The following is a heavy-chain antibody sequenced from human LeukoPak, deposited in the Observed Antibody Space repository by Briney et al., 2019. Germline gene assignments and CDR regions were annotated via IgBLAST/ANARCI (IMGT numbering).Heavy chain of an antibody. CDR2: ISSNGGST. V-gene: IGHV3-64D*06. J-gene: IGHJ6*04. CDR1: GFTFSSYA. CDR3: VKGGRGAAIKNGMDV. Sequence: GGSLRLSCSASGFTFSSYAMHWVRQAPGKGLEYVSAISSNGGSTYYADSVKGRFTISRDNSKNTLYLQMSSLRAEGTAVYYCVKGGRGAAIKNGMDVWGKGTTVTVSS. D-gene: IGHD2-2*01.